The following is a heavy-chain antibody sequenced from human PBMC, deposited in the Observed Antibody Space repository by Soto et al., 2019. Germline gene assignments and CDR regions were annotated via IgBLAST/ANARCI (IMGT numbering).Heavy chain of an antibody. CDR1: GGSISSSSYY. CDR2: IYYSGST. Sequence: LSLTCTVSGGSISSSSYYWGWIRQPPGKGLEWIGSIYYSGSTYYNPSLKSRVTISVDTSKNQFSLKLSSVTAADTAVYYCARPSSWSNWFDPWGQGTLVTVSS. V-gene: IGHV4-39*01. D-gene: IGHD6-13*01. CDR3: ARPSSWSNWFDP. J-gene: IGHJ5*02.